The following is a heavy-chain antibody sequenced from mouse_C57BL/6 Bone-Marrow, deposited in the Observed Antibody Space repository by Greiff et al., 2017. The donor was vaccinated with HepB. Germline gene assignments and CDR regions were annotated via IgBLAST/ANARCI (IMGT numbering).Heavy chain of an antibody. J-gene: IGHJ3*01. V-gene: IGHV1-50*01. D-gene: IGHD1-1*01. CDR3: ARRWITTRFAY. CDR1: GYTFTSYW. Sequence: VQLQQPGAELVKPGASVKLSCKASGYTFTSYWMQWVKQRPGQGLEWIGEIDPSDSYTNYNQKFKGKATLTVDTSSRTAYMQRSSLTSEDSAVYYCARRWITTRFAYWGQGTLVTVSA. CDR2: IDPSDSYT.